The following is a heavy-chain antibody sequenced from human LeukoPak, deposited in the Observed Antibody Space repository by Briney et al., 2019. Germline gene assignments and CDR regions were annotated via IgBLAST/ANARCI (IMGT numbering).Heavy chain of an antibody. CDR3: ARGVTGTTIGSFDI. CDR2: IYYSGST. Sequence: SETLSLTCTVSGGSISSYYWSWIRQPPGKGLEWIGYIYYSGSTNYNPSLKSRVTISVDSSKNQFSLKLTSVTAADTAVYLCARGVTGTTIGSFDIWGQGTMVTVSA. D-gene: IGHD1-7*01. CDR1: GGSISSYY. V-gene: IGHV4-59*01. J-gene: IGHJ3*02.